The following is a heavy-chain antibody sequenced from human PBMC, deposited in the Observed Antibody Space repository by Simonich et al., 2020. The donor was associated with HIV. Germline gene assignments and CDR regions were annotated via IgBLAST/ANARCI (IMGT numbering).Heavy chain of an antibody. CDR3: AKVSTNYYDSSAYCFDY. CDR2: ISGSVATP. Sequence: EVQLLESGGGLVQPGGSLRLSCEASGFTFSSYAMSWVRQAPGKGVEWVSAISGSVATPYYADSVKGRFTISRDNSKNTLYLQMNSLRAEDTAVYYCAKVSTNYYDSSAYCFDYWGQGTLVTVSS. V-gene: IGHV3-23*01. CDR1: GFTFSSYA. D-gene: IGHD3-22*01. J-gene: IGHJ4*02.